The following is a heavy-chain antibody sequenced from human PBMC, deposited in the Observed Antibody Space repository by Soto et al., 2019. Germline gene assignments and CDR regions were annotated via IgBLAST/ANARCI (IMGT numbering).Heavy chain of an antibody. Sequence: QVQLQESGPGLVRPSETLSLTCTVSGGSISSDYWSWIRQPPGKGLEWIGYVYYSGSTKYNPSLKSRVTLSVDTSKNKFSLKLSSVPAADTAVFYCARRRPALWFFDLWGRGTLVTVSS. CDR1: GGSISSDY. J-gene: IGHJ2*01. V-gene: IGHV4-59*08. CDR2: VYYSGST. CDR3: ARRRPALWFFDL.